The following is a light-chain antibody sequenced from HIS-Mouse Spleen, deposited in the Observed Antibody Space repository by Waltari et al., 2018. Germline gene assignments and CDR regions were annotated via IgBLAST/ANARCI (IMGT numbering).Light chain of an antibody. CDR3: QQLNSYPPT. CDR1: QGISSY. Sequence: DIQLTQSPSFLSASVGDRVTITCRASQGISSYLAWDQQKPGQAPKLLIYAASTLQSGVPSRFSGSGSGTEFTLTISSLQPEDFATYYCQQLNSYPPTFGQGTKVEIK. V-gene: IGKV1-9*01. CDR2: AAS. J-gene: IGKJ1*01.